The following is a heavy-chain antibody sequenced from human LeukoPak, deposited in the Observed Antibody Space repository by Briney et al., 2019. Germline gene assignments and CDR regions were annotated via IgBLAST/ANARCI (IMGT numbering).Heavy chain of an antibody. CDR3: ASRSSVAASGPG. Sequence: PGGSLRLSCAASGFTFSSYWMSWVRQPPGKGLEWVANINQDGSEKYYVDSVKGRFTISRDNAKNSLYLQMSSLRAEDTALYYCASRSSVAASGPGWGQGTLVTVSS. D-gene: IGHD2-15*01. J-gene: IGHJ4*02. CDR2: INQDGSEK. CDR1: GFTFSSYW. V-gene: IGHV3-7*01.